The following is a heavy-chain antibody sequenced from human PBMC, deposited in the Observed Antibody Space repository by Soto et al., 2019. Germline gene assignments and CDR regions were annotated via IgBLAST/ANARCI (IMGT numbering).Heavy chain of an antibody. D-gene: IGHD6-19*01. CDR1: GGTFSSYT. Sequence: XVKVSCRASGGTFSSYTISWVRQAPGQGLEWMGWMNPNSGNTGYAQKFQGRVTMTRNTSISTAYMELRSLRSEDTAVYYCASSWLVPFDIWGQGTMVTVSS. J-gene: IGHJ3*02. CDR2: MNPNSGNT. V-gene: IGHV1-8*02. CDR3: ASSWLVPFDI.